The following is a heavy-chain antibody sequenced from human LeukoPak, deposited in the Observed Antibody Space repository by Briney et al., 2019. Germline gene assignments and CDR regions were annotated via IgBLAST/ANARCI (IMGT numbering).Heavy chain of an antibody. Sequence: PGGSLRLSCAASGFSFDDYAMQWVRQAPGKGLEWVSLISGDAGSTYYADSVRGRFSISRDNSKNSLFLQMNSLRTEDTAFYFCAKVIGYCSSTSCSLFDDAFDVWGQGTMVTVSS. CDR1: GFSFDDYA. J-gene: IGHJ3*01. CDR3: AKVIGYCSSTSCSLFDDAFDV. CDR2: ISGDAGST. D-gene: IGHD2-2*03. V-gene: IGHV3-43*02.